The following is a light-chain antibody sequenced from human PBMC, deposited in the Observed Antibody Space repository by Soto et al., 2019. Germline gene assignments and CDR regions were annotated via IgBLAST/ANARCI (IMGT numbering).Light chain of an antibody. Sequence: EIVLTQSPGTLSLSPGERATLSCRASQSVSSSYLAWYQQKPGQAPRLLIYGASSRATGIPDRFSGSGSGKDFTLTISRLEPEVFAVYYCQQYGSSWSFGKGTRGDIK. CDR2: GAS. J-gene: IGKJ1*01. CDR1: QSVSSSY. CDR3: QQYGSSWS. V-gene: IGKV3-20*01.